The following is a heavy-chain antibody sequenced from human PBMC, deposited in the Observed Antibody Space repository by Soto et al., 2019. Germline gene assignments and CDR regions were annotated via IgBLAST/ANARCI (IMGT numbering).Heavy chain of an antibody. V-gene: IGHV1-18*01. Sequence: ASVKVSCKASGYTFTSYGISWVRQAPGQGLEWMGWISAYNGNTNYAQKLQGRVTMTTDTSTSIAYMELGSPRSDDTAVAYCAREPLGYCSSTSYPPGDYYYYYLDVWGKGTTVTVSS. CDR3: AREPLGYCSSTSYPPGDYYYYYLDV. CDR2: ISAYNGNT. CDR1: GYTFTSYG. D-gene: IGHD2-2*01. J-gene: IGHJ6*03.